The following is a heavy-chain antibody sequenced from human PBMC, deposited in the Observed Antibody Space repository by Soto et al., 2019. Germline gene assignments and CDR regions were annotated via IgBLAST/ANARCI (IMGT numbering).Heavy chain of an antibody. J-gene: IGHJ6*02. Sequence: ASVKVSCKASGYTFTGYYMHWVRQAPGQGLEWMGWINPNSGGTNYAQKFQGRVTMTRDTSISTAYMELSRLRSDDTAVYYCARGEVVLRFLEWNIGGYYYYGMDVWGQGTTVTVSS. CDR2: INPNSGGT. D-gene: IGHD3-3*01. V-gene: IGHV1-2*02. CDR3: ARGEVVLRFLEWNIGGYYYYGMDV. CDR1: GYTFTGYY.